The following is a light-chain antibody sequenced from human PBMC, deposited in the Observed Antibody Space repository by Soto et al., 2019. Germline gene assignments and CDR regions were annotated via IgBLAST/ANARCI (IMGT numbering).Light chain of an antibody. CDR2: GNS. J-gene: IGLJ2*01. V-gene: IGLV1-40*01. CDR1: SSNIGAGYD. Sequence: QSVLTQPPSVSGAPGQRVTISCTGSSSNIGAGYDVHWYQQLPGTAPKLLIYGNSNRPSGVPDRFSSSKSGTSACLAITGLQAEDEADYYCQSYDSSLSGSVFGGGTKLTVL. CDR3: QSYDSSLSGSV.